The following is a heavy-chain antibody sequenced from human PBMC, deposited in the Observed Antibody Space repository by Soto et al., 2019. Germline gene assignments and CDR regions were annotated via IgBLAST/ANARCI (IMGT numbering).Heavy chain of an antibody. CDR1: GFTFDDYA. V-gene: IGHV3-9*01. Sequence: EVQLVESGGGLVQPGRSLRLSCAASGFTFDDYAMHWVRQAPGKGLEWVSGISWNSGSIGYADSVKGRFTISRDNAKNSLYLQMNSLRAEDTALYYCAKDPFPDSSGYYFDYWGQGTLVTVSS. D-gene: IGHD3-22*01. CDR3: AKDPFPDSSGYYFDY. CDR2: ISWNSGSI. J-gene: IGHJ4*02.